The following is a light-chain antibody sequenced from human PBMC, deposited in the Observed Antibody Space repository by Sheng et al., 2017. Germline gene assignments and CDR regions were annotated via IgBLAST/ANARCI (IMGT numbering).Light chain of an antibody. Sequence: EMVIMQSPDTLSVSPGERATLSCRASQAISNRLAWYQHKPGQAPRLLIYDASTRATGIPARFSGSGSGTDFTLTISSLEPEDFAVYYCQQRSNWPPLTFGGGTKVEIK. CDR2: DAS. CDR3: QQRSNWPPLT. J-gene: IGKJ4*01. CDR1: QAISNR. V-gene: IGKV3-11*01.